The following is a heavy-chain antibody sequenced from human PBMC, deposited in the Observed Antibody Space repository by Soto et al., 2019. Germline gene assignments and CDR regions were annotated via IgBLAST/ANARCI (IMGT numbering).Heavy chain of an antibody. CDR3: ARAGPDYYYYGLDV. CDR1: RDSVSTNSAA. V-gene: IGHV6-1*01. D-gene: IGHD3-10*01. J-gene: IGHJ6*02. Sequence: SQTLSLTCAVSRDSVSTNSAAWNWIRQSPSRGLEWLGRTYYRSKWYNDYAVSVKSRININADTSKNQTSLQLNSVTPEDTAVYYCARAGPDYYYYGLDVWGQGTTVTVSS. CDR2: TYYRSKWYN.